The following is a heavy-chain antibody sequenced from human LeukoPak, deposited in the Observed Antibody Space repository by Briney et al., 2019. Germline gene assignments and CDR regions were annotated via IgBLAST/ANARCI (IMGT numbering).Heavy chain of an antibody. V-gene: IGHV3-15*01. Sequence: GGSLRLTCAASGFTFTNAWMNWVRQAPGKGLEWVGRIKSKTDGGTTDYAAPVKGRFTISRDDSKNTLYLQMNSLKTEDTAVYYCTTVAGTRGCTYYFDYWGQGTLVTVSS. CDR3: TTVAGTRGCTYYFDY. CDR2: IKSKTDGGTT. J-gene: IGHJ4*02. CDR1: GFTFTNAW. D-gene: IGHD6-19*01.